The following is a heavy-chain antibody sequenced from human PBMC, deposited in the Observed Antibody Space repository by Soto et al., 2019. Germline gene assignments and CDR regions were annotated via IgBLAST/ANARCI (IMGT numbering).Heavy chain of an antibody. CDR2: ISSSGGSA. J-gene: IGHJ4*02. CDR1: GFTFSSYG. Sequence: EVQLLESGGGLVQPGGSLRLSCAASGFTFSSYGMSWVRQAPGKGLEWVSAISSSGGSAYYADSVKGRFTISRDNSKNSLYLQMNSLRADDTAVYYCARGATSPSYWGQGTLVTVSS. CDR3: ARGATSPSY. V-gene: IGHV3-23*01.